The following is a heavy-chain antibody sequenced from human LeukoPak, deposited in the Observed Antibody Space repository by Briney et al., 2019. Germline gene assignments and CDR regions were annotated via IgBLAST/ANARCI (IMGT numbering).Heavy chain of an antibody. J-gene: IGHJ4*02. CDR2: ISGSGGST. V-gene: IGHV3-23*01. CDR1: GFTFSSYA. Sequence: QAGGSLRLSCAASGFTFSSYAMSWVRQAPGKGLEWVSAISGSGGSTYYADSVKGRFTISRDNSKNTLYLQMNSLRAEDTAVYYCVCAPSDGGWSSSWYYFDYWGQGTLVTVSS. D-gene: IGHD6-13*01. CDR3: VCAPSDGGWSSSWYYFDY.